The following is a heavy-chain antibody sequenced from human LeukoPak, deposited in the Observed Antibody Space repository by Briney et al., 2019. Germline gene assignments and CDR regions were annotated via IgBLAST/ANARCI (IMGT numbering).Heavy chain of an antibody. Sequence: QPGGSLRLSCAASGFAFSSYGMHWVRQAPGKGLEWVAFIRYDGSNKYYADSVKGRFTISRDNSKNTLYLQMNSLRAEDTAVYYCARDRETGDAFDIWGQGTMVTVSS. J-gene: IGHJ3*02. CDR2: IRYDGSNK. CDR1: GFAFSSYG. D-gene: IGHD1-1*01. CDR3: ARDRETGDAFDI. V-gene: IGHV3-30*02.